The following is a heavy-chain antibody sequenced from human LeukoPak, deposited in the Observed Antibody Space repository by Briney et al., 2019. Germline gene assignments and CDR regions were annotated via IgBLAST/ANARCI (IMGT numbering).Heavy chain of an antibody. D-gene: IGHD2-2*01. CDR3: GRETLGYCSGTTCSLGMDV. V-gene: IGHV4-30-2*01. Sequence: SETLSLTCAVSGGSFSSGGFSWSWIRQPPGKGLEWIGYMFHNGSTHYSPSLQRRVTIPVDRFKNQFSLRLRSVTAADTAVYYCGRETLGYCSGTTCSLGMDVWGQGTTVTVSS. J-gene: IGHJ6*02. CDR1: GGSFSSGGFS. CDR2: MFHNGST.